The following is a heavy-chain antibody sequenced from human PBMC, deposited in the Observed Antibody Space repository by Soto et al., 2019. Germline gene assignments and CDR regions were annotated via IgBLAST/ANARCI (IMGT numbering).Heavy chain of an antibody. CDR2: ISGSGDST. V-gene: IGHV3-23*01. CDR1: GFMFSSYA. CDR3: TKGPLFHYHNSGYYDY. D-gene: IGHD3-22*01. J-gene: IGHJ4*02. Sequence: EVQLLESGGGLVQPGGSLRLSCAASGFMFSSYAMSWVRQAPGKRLEWVSDISGSGDSTDYADSVKGRFTISRDNSKNTVYLQMNSLRAEDTAVYYCTKGPLFHYHNSGYYDYWGQGTLVTVSS.